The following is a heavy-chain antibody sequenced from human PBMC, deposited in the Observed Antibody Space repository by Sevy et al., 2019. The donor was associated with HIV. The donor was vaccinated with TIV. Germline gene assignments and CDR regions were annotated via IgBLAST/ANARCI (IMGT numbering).Heavy chain of an antibody. D-gene: IGHD3-10*01. CDR3: ARGDEFLWFGEFDY. Sequence: ASVKVSCKASGYAFTSYGISWVRQAPGQGLEWMGWISAYNGNTNYAQKLQGRVTMTTDTSTSTAYMELRSLRSDDTAVYYCARGDEFLWFGEFDYWGQGTLVTVSS. V-gene: IGHV1-18*01. J-gene: IGHJ4*02. CDR1: GYAFTSYG. CDR2: ISAYNGNT.